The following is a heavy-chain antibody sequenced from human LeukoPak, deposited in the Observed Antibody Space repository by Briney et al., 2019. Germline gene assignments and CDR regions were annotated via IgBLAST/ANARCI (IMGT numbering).Heavy chain of an antibody. CDR3: ARDNTAMVARHDY. V-gene: IGHV3-21*01. Sequence: GGSLRLSCAASGFTFSSYSMTWVRQAPGKGLEWVSSISSSSSYIYYADSVKGRFTISRDNAKNSLYLQMNSLRAEDTAVYYCARDNTAMVARHDYWGQGTLVTVSS. CDR1: GFTFSSYS. J-gene: IGHJ4*02. CDR2: ISSSSSYI. D-gene: IGHD5-18*01.